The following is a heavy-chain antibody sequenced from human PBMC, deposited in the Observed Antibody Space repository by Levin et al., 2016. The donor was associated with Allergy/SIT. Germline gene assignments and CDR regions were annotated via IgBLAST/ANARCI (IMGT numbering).Heavy chain of an antibody. CDR3: AVQFNYYGSGSYYKESYFDY. J-gene: IGHJ4*02. CDR2: IIPILGIA. CDR1: GGTFSSYT. V-gene: IGHV1-69*02. D-gene: IGHD3-10*01. Sequence: SVKVSCKASGGTFSSYTISWVRQAPGQGLEWMGRIIPILGIANYAQKFQGRVTITADKSTSTAYMELSSLRSEDTAVYYCAVQFNYYGSGSYYKESYFDYWGQGTLVTVSS.